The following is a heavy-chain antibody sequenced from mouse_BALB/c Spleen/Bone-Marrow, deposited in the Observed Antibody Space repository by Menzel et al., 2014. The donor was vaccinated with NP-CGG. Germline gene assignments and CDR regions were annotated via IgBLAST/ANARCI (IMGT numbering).Heavy chain of an antibody. CDR3: ASYDYGWYFSV. CDR1: GFNIKDIY. Sequence: DVKLQESGAELVKPGASVKLSCTASGFNIKDIYMHWVKQRPEQGLEWIGRIDPANGNTKYDPKFQGKATITADTSSNTAYLQLSSLTSEDTAVYYCASYDYGWYFSVWGAGTTVTVSS. D-gene: IGHD2-4*01. CDR2: IDPANGNT. V-gene: IGHV14-3*02. J-gene: IGHJ1*01.